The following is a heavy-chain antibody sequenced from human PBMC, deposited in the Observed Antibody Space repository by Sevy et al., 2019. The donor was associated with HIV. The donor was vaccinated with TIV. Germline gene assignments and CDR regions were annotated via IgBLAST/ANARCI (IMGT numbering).Heavy chain of an antibody. J-gene: IGHJ4*02. CDR2: ISITGGST. CDR3: AKDRVSGTYYTGDFDY. CDR1: GFTFSSYW. D-gene: IGHD3-10*01. Sequence: GGSLRLSCAASGFTFSSYWLNWVRQAPGKGLEWVSVISITGGSTYYADSVKGRFTISRDNSKNTLYLQMNTLRAEDTAVYYCAKDRVSGTYYTGDFDYWGQGTLVTVSS. V-gene: IGHV3-23*01.